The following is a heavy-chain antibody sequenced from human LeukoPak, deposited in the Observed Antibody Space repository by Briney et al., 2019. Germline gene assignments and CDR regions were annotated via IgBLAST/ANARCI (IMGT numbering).Heavy chain of an antibody. D-gene: IGHD3-16*02. CDR3: ARDMITFGGVIVS. J-gene: IGHJ4*02. CDR2: INSDGINT. CDR1: GFTFSNYW. Sequence: GGSLRLSCAASGFTFSNYWMHWVRQAPGKGLVWVSRINSDGINTSYADSVKGRFTISRDNAKNSLYLQMNSLRAEDTAVYYCARDMITFGGVIVSWGQGTLVTVSS. V-gene: IGHV3-74*01.